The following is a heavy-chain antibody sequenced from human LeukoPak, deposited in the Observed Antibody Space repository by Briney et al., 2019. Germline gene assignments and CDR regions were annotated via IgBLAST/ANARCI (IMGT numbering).Heavy chain of an antibody. V-gene: IGHV4-59*06. Sequence: SETLSLTCTVSGGSISSYYWSWIRQHPGKGLEWIGYIYYSGSTYYNPSLKSRVTISVDTSKKQFSLKLSSVTAADTAVYYCAGRNYDLYYFDYWGQGTLVTVSS. D-gene: IGHD1-7*01. CDR1: GGSISSYY. J-gene: IGHJ4*02. CDR2: IYYSGST. CDR3: AGRNYDLYYFDY.